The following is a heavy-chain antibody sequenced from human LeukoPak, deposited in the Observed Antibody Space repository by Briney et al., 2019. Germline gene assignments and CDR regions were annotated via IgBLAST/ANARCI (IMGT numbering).Heavy chain of an antibody. CDR1: GLTFTNAR. CDR2: ISSSSSTI. D-gene: IGHD1-26*01. V-gene: IGHV3-48*04. Sequence: GGSLRLSCAASGLTFTNARMNWVRQAPGKGLEWVSYISSSSSTIYYADSVKGRFTISRDNAKNSLYLQMNSLRAEDTAVYYCAREGGGASAYWYFDLWGRGTLVTVSS. CDR3: AREGGGASAYWYFDL. J-gene: IGHJ2*01.